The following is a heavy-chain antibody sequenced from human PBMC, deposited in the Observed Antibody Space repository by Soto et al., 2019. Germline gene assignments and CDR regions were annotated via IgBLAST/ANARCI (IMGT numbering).Heavy chain of an antibody. Sequence: QVQLQESGPRLVKPSQDLSVTCTVSGGSINSGAYHWSWVRQHPGKGLEWIGAISYRGTTYSNPSLQSRMTMSVDPSKTQLSLKLSSVTAADTAVYYCARMSATGTRWFDPWGPGTLVTVSS. CDR2: ISYRGTT. D-gene: IGHD1-1*01. V-gene: IGHV4-31*03. CDR3: ARMSATGTRWFDP. J-gene: IGHJ5*02. CDR1: GGSINSGAYH.